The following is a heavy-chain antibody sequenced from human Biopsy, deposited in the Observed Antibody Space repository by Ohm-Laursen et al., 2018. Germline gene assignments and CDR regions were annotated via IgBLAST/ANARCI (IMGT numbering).Heavy chain of an antibody. D-gene: IGHD5-12*01. V-gene: IGHV4-39*01. CDR3: ARLGSGDYFPTFFDF. Sequence: SDTLSLTCTVSGGSISNNNYYWGWIRQPPGKGLEWIGSIFYRGSTHYKPSLKSQVNISVDTPKNQFSLKLNSVTAADTAVYYCARLGSGDYFPTFFDFWGQGALVTVSS. CDR1: GGSISNNNYY. J-gene: IGHJ4*02. CDR2: IFYRGST.